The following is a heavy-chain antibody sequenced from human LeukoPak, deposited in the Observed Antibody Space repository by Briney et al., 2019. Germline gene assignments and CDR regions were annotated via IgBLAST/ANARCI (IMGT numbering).Heavy chain of an antibody. CDR3: ARGLDCRSTSCYLDN. CDR2: IKQDGNEK. J-gene: IGHJ4*02. CDR1: GFTFSSYS. V-gene: IGHV3-7*01. Sequence: GGSLRLSCAASGFTFSSYSMNWVRQAPGKGLEWVANIKQDGNEKFYVDSVKGRFTISRDNAKNSLDLQINSLGAEDTAVYYCARGLDCRSTSCYLDNWGQGTLVTVSS. D-gene: IGHD2-2*01.